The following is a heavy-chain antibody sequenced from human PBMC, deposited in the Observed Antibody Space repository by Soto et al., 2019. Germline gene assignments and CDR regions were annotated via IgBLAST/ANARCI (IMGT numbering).Heavy chain of an antibody. Sequence: GGSLRLSCAASGFTFSSYSMNWVRQAPGKGLEWVSSISSSSSYIYYADSVKGRFTISRDNAKNSLYLQMNSLRAEDTAVYYCARDGEYYYDSSGYYYLNWFDPWGQGTLVTVSS. J-gene: IGHJ5*02. CDR2: ISSSSSYI. V-gene: IGHV3-21*01. CDR3: ARDGEYYYDSSGYYYLNWFDP. CDR1: GFTFSSYS. D-gene: IGHD3-22*01.